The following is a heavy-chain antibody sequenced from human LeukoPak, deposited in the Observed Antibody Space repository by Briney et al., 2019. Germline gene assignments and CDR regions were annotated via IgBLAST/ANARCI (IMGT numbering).Heavy chain of an antibody. J-gene: IGHJ3*02. D-gene: IGHD3-10*01. CDR2: IYYSGST. CDR1: GGSISSYY. Sequence: PSETLSLTCTVSGGSISSYYWSWIRQPPGKGLEWIGYIYYSGSTNYNPSLKSRVTISVDTSKNQFSLKLSSVTAADTAVYYCARGGKYYGSGSYRGSLNDAFDIWGQGTMVTVSS. CDR3: ARGGKYYGSGSYRGSLNDAFDI. V-gene: IGHV4-59*08.